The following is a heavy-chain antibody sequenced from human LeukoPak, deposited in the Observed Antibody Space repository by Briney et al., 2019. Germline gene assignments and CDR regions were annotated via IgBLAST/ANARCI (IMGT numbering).Heavy chain of an antibody. CDR1: GYTFTSYA. CDR2: INTNTGNP. J-gene: IGHJ5*02. V-gene: IGHV7-4-1*02. CDR3: VREAIVVVAADNWFDP. Sequence: ASVKVSCKASGYTFTSYAMNWVRQAPGQGLEWMGWINTNTGNPTYAQGFTGRFVFSLDTSVSTAYLQISSLKAEDTAVYYCVREAIVVVAADNWFDPWGQGTLVTVSS. D-gene: IGHD2-15*01.